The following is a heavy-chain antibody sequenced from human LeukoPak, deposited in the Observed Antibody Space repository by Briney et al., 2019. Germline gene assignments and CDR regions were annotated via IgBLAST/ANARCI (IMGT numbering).Heavy chain of an antibody. CDR1: GYTFNSYY. D-gene: IGHD3-10*01. V-gene: IGHV1-46*02. CDR3: ARVSLRFGELLDFDY. CDR2: INPSGGST. Sequence: GASVKVSCKAPGYTFNSYYMHWVRQAPGQGLEWMGIINPSGGSTSYAQKFQGRVTMTRDTSTSTVYMELSSLRSEDTAVYYCARVSLRFGELLDFDYWGQGTLVTVSS. J-gene: IGHJ4*02.